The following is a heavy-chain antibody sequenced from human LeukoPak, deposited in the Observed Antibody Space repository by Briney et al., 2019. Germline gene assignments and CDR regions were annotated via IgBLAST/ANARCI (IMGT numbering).Heavy chain of an antibody. J-gene: IGHJ4*02. CDR2: ISSSSYI. D-gene: IGHD6-13*01. Sequence: PGGSLRLSCAASGLTFSSYSMNWVRQAPGKGLEWVSSISSSSYIYYADSVKGRFTISRDNAKNSLYLQMNSLRAEDTAVYYCARDRDSSKIDYWGQGTLVTVSS. V-gene: IGHV3-21*01. CDR1: GLTFSSYS. CDR3: ARDRDSSKIDY.